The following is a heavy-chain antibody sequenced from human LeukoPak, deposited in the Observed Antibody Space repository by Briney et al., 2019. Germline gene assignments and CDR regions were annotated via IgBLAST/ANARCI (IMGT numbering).Heavy chain of an antibody. V-gene: IGHV4-59*01. CDR2: IYYSGST. CDR3: AGSEFDIVVVTAMGRAFDI. CDR1: GGSISSYY. J-gene: IGHJ3*02. Sequence: SETLSLTCTVSGGSISSYYWSWIRQPPGKGLEWIGYIYYSGSTNYNPSLKSRVTISVDTSKNQFSLKLSSVTAADTAVYYCAGSEFDIVVVTAMGRAFDIWGQGTMVTISS. D-gene: IGHD2-21*02.